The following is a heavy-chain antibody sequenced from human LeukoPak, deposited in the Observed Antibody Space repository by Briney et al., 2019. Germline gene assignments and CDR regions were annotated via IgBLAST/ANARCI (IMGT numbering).Heavy chain of an antibody. CDR3: AREGDGYNSPIDY. J-gene: IGHJ4*02. V-gene: IGHV3-21*01. CDR1: GFTFSSYS. D-gene: IGHD5-24*01. Sequence: GGSLRLSCAASGFTFSSYSLNWVRQAPGKGLEWVSSITSSSSYIYYTDSVKGRFTISRDNAKNSLFLQMSSLRADDTAVYYCAREGDGYNSPIDYWGQGTLVTVSS. CDR2: ITSSSSYI.